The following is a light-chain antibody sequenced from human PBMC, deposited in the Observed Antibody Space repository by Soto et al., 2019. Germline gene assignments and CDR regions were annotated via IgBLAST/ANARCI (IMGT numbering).Light chain of an antibody. Sequence: QSVLTQPPSASGTPGQRVTISCSGSSSNIGSNYVYWYQQLPGTAPKLLIYSNNQRPSGVPDRFPGSKSGTSASLAISGLRSEDEADYYCAAWDDSLSGPWVFGGGTQLTVL. CDR2: SNN. J-gene: IGLJ3*02. CDR1: SSNIGSNY. V-gene: IGLV1-47*02. CDR3: AAWDDSLSGPWV.